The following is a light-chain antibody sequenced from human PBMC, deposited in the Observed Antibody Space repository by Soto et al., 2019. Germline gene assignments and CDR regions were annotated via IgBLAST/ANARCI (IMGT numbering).Light chain of an antibody. V-gene: IGKV3-15*01. J-gene: IGKJ1*01. CDR1: QIIANN. CDR3: QQYNNWPWT. Sequence: EIVMMQSPATLSVSPGERATLSCRASQIIANNLAWYQQKPGQAPRLLIYGASTRAPGIPARFSGSGSGTEFTLTISSLQSVDFAVYSCQQYNNWPWTFGQGTKVDIK. CDR2: GAS.